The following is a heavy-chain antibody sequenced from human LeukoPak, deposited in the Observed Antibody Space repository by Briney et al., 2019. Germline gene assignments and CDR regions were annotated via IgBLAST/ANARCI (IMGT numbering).Heavy chain of an antibody. CDR2: IYPGDSDT. CDR1: GYSFTSYW. V-gene: IGHV5-51*01. CDR3: ARHGKLWSGYYRKYYYYYMDV. Sequence: GESLKISCKGSGYSFTSYWIGWVRQMPGKGLEWMGIIYPGDSDTRYSPSFQGQVTISADKSISTAYLQWSSLKASDTAMYYCARHGKLWSGYYRKYYYYYMDVWGKGTTVTVSS. J-gene: IGHJ6*03. D-gene: IGHD3-3*01.